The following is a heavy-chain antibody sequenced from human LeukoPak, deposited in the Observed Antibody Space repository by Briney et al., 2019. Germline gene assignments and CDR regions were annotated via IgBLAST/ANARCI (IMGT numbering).Heavy chain of an antibody. D-gene: IGHD3-22*01. Sequence: SGGSLRLSCAASGFTFSSYWMSWVRQAPGEGLEWVANIKQDGSEKYYVDSVKGRFTISRDNAKNSLYLQMNSLRAEDTAVYYCAREKYYYDSSDDAFDIWGQGTMVTVSS. V-gene: IGHV3-7*01. CDR3: AREKYYYDSSDDAFDI. CDR1: GFTFSSYW. J-gene: IGHJ3*02. CDR2: IKQDGSEK.